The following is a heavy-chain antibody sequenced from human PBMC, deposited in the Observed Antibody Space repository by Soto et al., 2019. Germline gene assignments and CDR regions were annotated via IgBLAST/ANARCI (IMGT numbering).Heavy chain of an antibody. CDR3: TGITWFRGMDV. J-gene: IGHJ6*02. CDR1: GDSVSSNSAG. D-gene: IGHD3-10*01. Sequence: PSQTLSLPCXISGDSVSSNSAGWNWIRQSPSRGLEWLGRTYYKSKWNNDYALSVKSRITINPDTSKNQFSLHLYSVTPEETAVYYCTGITWFRGMDVWGQGTPVTVSS. CDR2: TYYKSKWNN. V-gene: IGHV6-1*01.